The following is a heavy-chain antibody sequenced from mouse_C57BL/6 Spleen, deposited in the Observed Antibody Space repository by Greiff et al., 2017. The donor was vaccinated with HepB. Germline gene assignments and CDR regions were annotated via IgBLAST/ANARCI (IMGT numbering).Heavy chain of an antibody. Sequence: SGPELVKPGASVKIPCKASGYTFTDYNMDWVKQSHGKSLEWIGDINPNNGGTIYNQKFKGKATLTVDKSSSTAYMELRSLTSEDTAVYYCARARGNYRGYFDYWGQGTTLTVSS. D-gene: IGHD2-1*01. V-gene: IGHV1-18*01. CDR1: GYTFTDYN. CDR2: INPNNGGT. CDR3: ARARGNYRGYFDY. J-gene: IGHJ2*01.